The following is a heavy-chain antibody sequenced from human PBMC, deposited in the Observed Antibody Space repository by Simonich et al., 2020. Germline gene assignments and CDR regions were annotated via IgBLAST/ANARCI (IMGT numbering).Heavy chain of an antibody. CDR2: INPKSGGT. Sequence: QVQLVQSGAEVKKPGASVKVSCKASGYTFTGYYMHWVRQDPGNGLEGMGWINPKSGGTNYAQKFQGRVTMTRDTSISTAYMELSRLRSDDTAVYYRARGGVQYYYYYMDVWGKGTTVTVSS. J-gene: IGHJ6*03. V-gene: IGHV1-2*02. CDR3: ARGGVQYYYYYMDV. CDR1: GYTFTGYY. D-gene: IGHD3-3*01.